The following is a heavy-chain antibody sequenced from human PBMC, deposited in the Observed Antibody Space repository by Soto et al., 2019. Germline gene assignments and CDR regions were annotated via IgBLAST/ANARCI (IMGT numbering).Heavy chain of an antibody. D-gene: IGHD6-13*01. CDR2: ISAYNGNT. V-gene: IGHV1-18*04. CDR3: ARDGWYASSRTNSFDP. J-gene: IGHJ5*02. CDR1: GYTFTSYG. Sequence: GASVKVSCKASGYTFTSYGISWVRQAPGQGLEWMGWISAYNGNTNYAQKLQGRVTMTTDTSTSTAYMELRSLRSDDTAVYYCARDGWYASSRTNSFDPWGQGTLVTVS.